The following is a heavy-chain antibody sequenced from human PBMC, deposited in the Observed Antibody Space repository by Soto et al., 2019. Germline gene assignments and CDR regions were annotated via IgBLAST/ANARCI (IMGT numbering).Heavy chain of an antibody. V-gene: IGHV1-18*01. Sequence: VSRTTVCDGFTNVGRSLGRQDPGQGLEWMGWIATYNSNRNLAQKFQGRLTLTTDTSTSTAYMELKSLGYDDTSWYYSARLVRGVVNCLDPWGQGNRVTVSS. CDR2: IATYNSNR. D-gene: IGHD3-10*01. J-gene: IGHJ5*02. CDR1: CDGFTNVG. CDR3: ARLVRGVVNCLDP.